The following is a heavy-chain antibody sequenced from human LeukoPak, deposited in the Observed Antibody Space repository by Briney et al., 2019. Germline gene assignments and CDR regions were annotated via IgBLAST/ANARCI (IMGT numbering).Heavy chain of an antibody. CDR3: ARDGSGSYYTYYFDS. CDR2: INPSGGST. CDR1: GFTFSSYG. V-gene: IGHV1-46*01. Sequence: GRSLRLSCAASGFTFSSYGMHWVRQAPGQGLEWMGIINPSGGSTNYAQKFQGRVTMTRDTSTSTVYMELSSLRSEDTAVYYCARDGSGSYYTYYFDSWGQGTLVTVSS. D-gene: IGHD3-10*01. J-gene: IGHJ4*02.